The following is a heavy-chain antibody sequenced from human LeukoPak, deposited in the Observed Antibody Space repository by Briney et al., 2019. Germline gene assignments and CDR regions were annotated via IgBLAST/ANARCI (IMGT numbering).Heavy chain of an antibody. V-gene: IGHV3-21*01. CDR1: GFTFSSYS. Sequence: GGSLRLSCAASGFTFSSYSMNWVRQAPGKGLEWVSSISSSSSYIYYADSVKGQFTISRDNAKNSLYLQMNSLRAEDTAVYYCARDYDILTGYYSFDYWGQGTLVTVSS. CDR2: ISSSSSYI. CDR3: ARDYDILTGYYSFDY. J-gene: IGHJ4*02. D-gene: IGHD3-9*01.